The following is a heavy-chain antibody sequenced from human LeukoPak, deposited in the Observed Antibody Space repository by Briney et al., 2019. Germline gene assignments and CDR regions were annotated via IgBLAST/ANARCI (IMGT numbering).Heavy chain of an antibody. CDR3: ARDPPLGSCSTISCPHLDY. D-gene: IGHD2-2*01. V-gene: IGHV3-21*01. J-gene: IGHJ4*02. Sequence: PGGSLRLSCAASGFTFSRYSMNWVRQAPGKGLEWVSSISCSSSFIYYADSVKGRFTISRDNAKNSLYLQMNSLRAEDTAVYYCARDPPLGSCSTISCPHLDYWGQGTLVTVSS. CDR2: ISCSSSFI. CDR1: GFTFSRYS.